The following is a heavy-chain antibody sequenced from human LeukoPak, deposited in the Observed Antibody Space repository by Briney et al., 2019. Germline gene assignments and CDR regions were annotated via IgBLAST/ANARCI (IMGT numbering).Heavy chain of an antibody. D-gene: IGHD5-12*01. CDR2: TNGDGSDT. Sequence: PGGSLRLSCAASRFTFTRYWMHWVRQAPGKGLVWVSCTNGDGSDTSYADSVKGRFTISRDNAKNTLHLQMNSLRVEDTAVYYCVSGYDNTDFEFWGQGTLVTVSS. V-gene: IGHV3-74*01. CDR1: RFTFTRYW. CDR3: VSGYDNTDFEF. J-gene: IGHJ4*02.